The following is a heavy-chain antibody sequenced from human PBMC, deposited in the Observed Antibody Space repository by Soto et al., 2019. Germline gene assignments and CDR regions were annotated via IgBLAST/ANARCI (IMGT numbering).Heavy chain of an antibody. Sequence: QVQLVQSGAEVKKPGSSMKVSCKTSGGTLGTYDINWVRQAPGQGLEWRGGIMAFIGSTKYAQKFQGRVTITADTSIDTVYMELNSLTSEDTAVYYCARGGFSSAWRFDHWGQGTLVTVSS. CDR2: IMAFIGST. D-gene: IGHD6-6*01. V-gene: IGHV1-69*06. J-gene: IGHJ4*02. CDR3: ARGGFSSAWRFDH. CDR1: GGTLGTYD.